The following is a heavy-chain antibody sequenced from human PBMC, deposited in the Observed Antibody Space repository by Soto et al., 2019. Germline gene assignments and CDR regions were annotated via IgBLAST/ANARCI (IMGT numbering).Heavy chain of an antibody. J-gene: IGHJ5*02. Sequence: PGESLKISCKGSGYSFTSYLIGWVRQMPGKGLEWMGIIYPGDSDTRYSPSFQGQVTISADKSISTAYLQWSSLKASDTAMYYCAGLMVRGVHPPRGWFDPWGQGTLVTVSS. CDR2: IYPGDSDT. CDR1: GYSFTSYL. CDR3: AGLMVRGVHPPRGWFDP. V-gene: IGHV5-51*01. D-gene: IGHD3-10*01.